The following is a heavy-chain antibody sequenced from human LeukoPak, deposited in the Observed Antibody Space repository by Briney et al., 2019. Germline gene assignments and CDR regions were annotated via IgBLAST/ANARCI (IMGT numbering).Heavy chain of an antibody. CDR3: AREQWLVRGGGSGWFDP. J-gene: IGHJ5*02. CDR2: FDPEDGET. CDR1: GYTLTELS. V-gene: IGHV1-24*01. D-gene: IGHD6-19*01. Sequence: ASVKVSCMLSGYTLTELSMHWVRQAPGKGLEWMGGFDPEDGETIYAQKFQGRVTMTEDTSTDTAYMELSRLRSDDTAVYYCAREQWLVRGGGSGWFDPWGQGTLVTVSS.